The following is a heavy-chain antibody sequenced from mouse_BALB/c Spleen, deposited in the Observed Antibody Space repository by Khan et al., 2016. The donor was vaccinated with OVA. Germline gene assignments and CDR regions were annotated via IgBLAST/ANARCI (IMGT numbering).Heavy chain of an antibody. D-gene: IGHD1-1*01. CDR2: VTYSGNT. V-gene: IGHV3-8*02. J-gene: IGHJ4*01. CDR1: GDSITSGF. Sequence: EVQLQESGPSLVKPSQTLSLTCSVTGDSITSGFWNWIRKFPGNKFEYMGYVTYSGNTYYNPSLKSRISITRDTSKSQYYLQLNSVTTEDTATYFMARSYGSWAMDYWGQGTSVTVSS. CDR3: ARSYGSWAMDY.